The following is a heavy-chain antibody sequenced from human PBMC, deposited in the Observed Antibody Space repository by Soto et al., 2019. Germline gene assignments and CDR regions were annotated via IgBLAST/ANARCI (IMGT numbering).Heavy chain of an antibody. V-gene: IGHV4-4*02. CDR3: ARAGVATIYPGNNWFDP. J-gene: IGHJ5*02. CDR2: INHRGSA. Sequence: SETLSLTCAVSGASVSNTYWWSWVRQPPVKGPEWIGEINHRGSANYNPSLKSRVTISVDTSKNQFSLNLSSVTAADTAMYYCARAGVATIYPGNNWFDPWGQGTLVTVSS. D-gene: IGHD5-12*01. CDR1: GASVSNTYW.